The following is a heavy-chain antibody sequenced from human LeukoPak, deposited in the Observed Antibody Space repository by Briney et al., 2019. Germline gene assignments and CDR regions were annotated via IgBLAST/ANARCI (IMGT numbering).Heavy chain of an antibody. CDR3: ARARVRGGDFDY. Sequence: SVKVSCKASGYTFTSYAMNWVRQAPGQGLEWMGGIIPIFGTANYAQKFQGRVTITADKSTSTAYMELSSLRSEDTAVYYCARARVRGGDFDYWGQGTLVTVSS. D-gene: IGHD3-16*01. J-gene: IGHJ4*02. CDR1: GYTFTSYA. V-gene: IGHV1-69*06. CDR2: IIPIFGTA.